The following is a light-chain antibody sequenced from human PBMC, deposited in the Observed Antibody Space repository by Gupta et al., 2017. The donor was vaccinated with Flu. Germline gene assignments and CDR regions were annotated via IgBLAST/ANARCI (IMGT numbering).Light chain of an antibody. CDR3: CSYAGAYTWV. V-gene: IGLV2-11*01. J-gene: IGLJ2*01. CDR2: DDS. CDR1: SSDVGGYNY. Sequence: SVTISCTGTSSDVGGYNYVSWFQQHPGKAPKLMIYDDSKRPSGVPHRFSGSKSGNTASLTISGLQAEDEADYYCCSYAGAYTWVFGGGTKLTVL.